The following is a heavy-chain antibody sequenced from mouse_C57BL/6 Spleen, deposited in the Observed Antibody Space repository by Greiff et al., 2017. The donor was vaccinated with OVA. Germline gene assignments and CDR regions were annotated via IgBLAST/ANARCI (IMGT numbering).Heavy chain of an antibody. CDR2: IYPGSGST. CDR3: ARTSTATGYFDV. Sequence: QVQLQQPGAELVKPGASVKMSCKASGYTFTSYWITWVKQRPGQGLEWIGDIYPGSGSTNYNQKFKSKATLTVDTSSSTAYMQLSSLTSEDSAVYYCARTSTATGYFDVWGTGTTVTVSS. V-gene: IGHV1-55*01. D-gene: IGHD4-1*02. CDR1: GYTFTSYW. J-gene: IGHJ1*03.